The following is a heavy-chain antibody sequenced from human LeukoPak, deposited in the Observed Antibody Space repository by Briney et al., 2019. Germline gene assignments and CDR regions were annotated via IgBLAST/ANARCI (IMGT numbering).Heavy chain of an antibody. J-gene: IGHJ4*02. D-gene: IGHD5-24*01. V-gene: IGHV4-39*07. CDR1: GGSISSSSYY. Sequence: PSETLSLTCTVSGGSISSSSYYWGWIRQPPGKGLEWIGSIYYSGSTYYNPSLKSRVTISVDTSKNQFSLKLSSGTAPDTAGYYFARGSSWVQLWPFYYWGEGELVSLSS. CDR2: IYYSGST. CDR3: ARGSSWVQLWPFYY.